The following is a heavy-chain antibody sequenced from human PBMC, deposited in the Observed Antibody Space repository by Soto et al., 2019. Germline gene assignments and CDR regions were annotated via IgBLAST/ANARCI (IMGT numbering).Heavy chain of an antibody. CDR2: ISGSGGST. Sequence: PGGSLRLSCAASGFTFSSYAMSWVRQAPGKGLEWVSAISGSGGSTYYADSVKGRFTISRDNSKNTLYLQMNSLRAEDTAVYYCAKVFVSSPYVRNYYYGMDVWRQGNTVTVSS. CDR3: AKVFVSSPYVRNYYYGMDV. V-gene: IGHV3-23*01. CDR1: GFTFSSYA. D-gene: IGHD6-6*01. J-gene: IGHJ6*02.